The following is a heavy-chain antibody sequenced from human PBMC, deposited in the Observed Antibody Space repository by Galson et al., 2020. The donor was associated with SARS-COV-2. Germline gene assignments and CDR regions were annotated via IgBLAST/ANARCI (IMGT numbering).Heavy chain of an antibody. CDR3: ARDKGETIFGRMGV. V-gene: IGHV3-30*04. CDR1: GFTFSSHA. D-gene: IGHD3-3*01. CDR2: ISYDGRYQ. Sequence: TGGSLRLSCAASGFTFSSHAFHWVRQAPGKGLEWVAVISYDGRYQYYADSVKGRFTISRDTSKNTLSLQMNSLRAEDTAVYYCARDKGETIFGRMGVWGQGTTVTVSS. J-gene: IGHJ6*02.